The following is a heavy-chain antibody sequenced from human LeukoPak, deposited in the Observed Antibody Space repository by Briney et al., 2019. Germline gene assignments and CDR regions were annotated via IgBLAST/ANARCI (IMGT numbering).Heavy chain of an antibody. CDR3: ARGAEVSRLYGMDV. CDR2: IIPIFGIA. Sequence: AASVKVSCKASGGTFSSYAISWVRQAPGQGLEWMGRIIPIFGIANYAQKFQGRVTITADKSTSTAYMELSSLRSEDTAVYYCARGAEVSRLYGMDVWGQGTTVTVS. J-gene: IGHJ6*02. D-gene: IGHD3-22*01. V-gene: IGHV1-69*04. CDR1: GGTFSSYA.